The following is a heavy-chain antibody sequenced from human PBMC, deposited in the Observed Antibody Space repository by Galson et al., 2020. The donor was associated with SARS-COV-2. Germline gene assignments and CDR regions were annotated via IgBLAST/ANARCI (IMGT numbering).Heavy chain of an antibody. CDR3: AAAIRGGNYYSYYYMDV. CDR2: VFYGGIT. D-gene: IGHD3-10*01. V-gene: IGHV4-59*02. J-gene: IGHJ6*03. CDR1: SASVTSHY. Sequence: SETLSLSCTVSSASVTSHYWNWIRQSPGKGLEWIGYVFYGGITNYNPSLKSRVTMSIDRSKNQFSLNLTSVTAADTAVYYCAAAIRGGNYYSYYYMDVWGKGTAVAVSS.